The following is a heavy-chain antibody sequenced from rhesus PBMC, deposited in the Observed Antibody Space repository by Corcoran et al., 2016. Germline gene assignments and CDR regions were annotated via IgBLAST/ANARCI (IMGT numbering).Heavy chain of an antibody. D-gene: IGHD3-3*01. Sequence: QVQLQESGPGLVKPSETLSLTCAVSGGSFSGYYWGGMRQPPGKGLVWIGYISGSSGSTYYDPSLKSRVTISTDTSKNQFSLKLSSVTAADTAVYYCARGFLGSDLAYWGQGVLVTVSS. CDR1: GGSFSGYY. J-gene: IGHJ4*01. V-gene: IGHV4-165*01. CDR2: ISGSSGST. CDR3: ARGFLGSDLAY.